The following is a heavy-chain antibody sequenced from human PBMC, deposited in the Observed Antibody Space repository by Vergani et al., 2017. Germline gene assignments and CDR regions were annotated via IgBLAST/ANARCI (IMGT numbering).Heavy chain of an antibody. CDR2: ISYDGSNK. J-gene: IGHJ4*02. V-gene: IGHV3-30*18. D-gene: IGHD3-3*01. Sequence: QVQLVESGGGVVQPGRSLRLSCAASGFTFSSYGMHWVRQAPGKGLEWVAVISYDGSNKYYADSVKGRFTISRDNSKNTLYLQMNSLRAEDTAVYYCAKGCDFQDSYFDYWGQGTLVTVSS. CDR3: AKGCDFQDSYFDY. CDR1: GFTFSSYG.